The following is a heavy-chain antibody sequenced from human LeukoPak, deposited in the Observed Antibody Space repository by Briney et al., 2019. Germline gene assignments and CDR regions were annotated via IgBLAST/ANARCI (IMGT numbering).Heavy chain of an antibody. CDR2: ISAYNGNT. CDR3: ARPGADCGSAGCYTYPYYGLDV. V-gene: IGHV1-18*01. D-gene: IGHD2-2*02. Sequence: ASVKVSCKASGYSFSGHGITWVRQAPGQGLEWMGWISAYNGNTKYAQNLQGRVTMTTDISTSTAYMELRSLRSDDTAVYYYARPGADCGSAGCYTYPYYGLDVWGQGTTVTVSS. CDR1: GYSFSGHG. J-gene: IGHJ6*02.